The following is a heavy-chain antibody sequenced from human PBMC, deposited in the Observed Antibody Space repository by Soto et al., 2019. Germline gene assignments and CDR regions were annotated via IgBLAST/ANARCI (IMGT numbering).Heavy chain of an antibody. CDR1: GFTVSSNY. CDR2: IYSDGTT. V-gene: IGHV3-53*02. Sequence: EVQLVETGGGLIQPGGSLRLSCAASGFTVSSNYMNWVRQAPGKGLEWLSIIYSDGTTNYADSVKGRFSISRDNFKNTRYLQMNNLRAEDTAVYYCAILSNWGQGTLVTVSS. CDR3: AILSN. D-gene: IGHD6-6*01. J-gene: IGHJ4*02.